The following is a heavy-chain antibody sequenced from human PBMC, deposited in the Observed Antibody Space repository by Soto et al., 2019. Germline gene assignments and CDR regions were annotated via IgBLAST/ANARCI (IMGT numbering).Heavy chain of an antibody. J-gene: IGHJ4*02. D-gene: IGHD5-18*01. CDR2: INYSGST. V-gene: IGHV4-34*01. Sequence: QVQLQQWGAGLLKPSETLSLTCAVYGDSFSGYYWSWIRQSPGKGLEWIGQINYSGSTNYNPSLKSRVTISVDTSKNQFSLSLSSVTAADTAVYYCARGATRIQLWPFDYWGQGTLVTVSS. CDR3: ARGATRIQLWPFDY. CDR1: GDSFSGYY.